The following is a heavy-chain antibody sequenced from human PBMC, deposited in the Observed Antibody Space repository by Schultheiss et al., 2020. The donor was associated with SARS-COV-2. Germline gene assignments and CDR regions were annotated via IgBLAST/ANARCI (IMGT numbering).Heavy chain of an antibody. Sequence: ASVKVSCKASGYTFTSYDINWVRQATGQGLEWMGWMNPNSGNTGYAQKFQGRVTMTRDTSISTAYMELSRLRSDDTAVYYCAGGGYSSSWYLYYWGQGTLVTVSS. CDR3: AGGGYSSSWYLYY. J-gene: IGHJ4*02. V-gene: IGHV1-8*01. CDR1: GYTFTSYD. D-gene: IGHD6-13*01. CDR2: MNPNSGNT.